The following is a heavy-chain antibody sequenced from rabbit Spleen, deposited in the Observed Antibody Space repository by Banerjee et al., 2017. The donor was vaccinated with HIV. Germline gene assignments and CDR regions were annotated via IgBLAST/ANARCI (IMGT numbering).Heavy chain of an antibody. V-gene: IGHV1S40*01. CDR1: GFSCISSDY. D-gene: IGHD1-1*01. J-gene: IGHJ6*01. CDR3: ARDTRSSFSRYGMDL. CDR2: MAGSSSGFT. Sequence: QSLQESRGGLVQSAAALALTCKGSGFSCISSDYIFWGRQARGKGLEWISCMAGSSSGFTYSATWAKGRFTISKTSSTTVALQMTSLTAADTATYFCARDTRSSFSRYGMDLWGQGTLVTVS.